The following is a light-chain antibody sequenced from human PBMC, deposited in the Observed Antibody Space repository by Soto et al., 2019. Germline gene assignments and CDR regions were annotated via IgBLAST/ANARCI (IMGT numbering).Light chain of an antibody. Sequence: QSVLTQPPSASGSPGQSVSISCTGTSRDVGGNNYVSWYQQHPGKAPKLMIYEVSKRPSGVPDRFSGSKSGNTASLTVSGLQAEDEADYFCLSYAGSTTYVFGTGTKVTVL. CDR3: LSYAGSTTYV. V-gene: IGLV2-8*01. CDR1: SRDVGGNNY. J-gene: IGLJ1*01. CDR2: EVS.